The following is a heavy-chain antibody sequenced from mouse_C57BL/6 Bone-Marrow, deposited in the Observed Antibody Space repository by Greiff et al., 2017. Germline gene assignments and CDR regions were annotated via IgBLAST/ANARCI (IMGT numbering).Heavy chain of an antibody. Sequence: QVQLQQPGAELVKPGASVKLSCKASGYTFTSYWMQWVKQRPGQGLEWIGEIDPSDSYTNYNQKFKGKATLTVDTSSRTAYMQLSSLTSEDSAVYYCARGYYGSYYFDDWGQGTTLTVSS. CDR2: IDPSDSYT. CDR1: GYTFTSYW. V-gene: IGHV1-50*01. J-gene: IGHJ2*01. CDR3: ARGYYGSYYFDD. D-gene: IGHD1-1*01.